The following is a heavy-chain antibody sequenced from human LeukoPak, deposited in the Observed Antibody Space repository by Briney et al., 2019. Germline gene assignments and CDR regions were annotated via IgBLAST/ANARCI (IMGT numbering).Heavy chain of an antibody. D-gene: IGHD3-22*01. Sequence: ASETLSLTCTVSGGSISSYYWSWIRQPPGKGLEWIGYFYYSGSTNYNPSLKSRVTISVDTSKNQFSLKLSSVTAADTAVYYCARETRYYDSSGSIDYWGQGTLVTVSS. CDR3: ARETRYYDSSGSIDY. V-gene: IGHV4-59*01. CDR1: GGSISSYY. CDR2: FYYSGST. J-gene: IGHJ4*02.